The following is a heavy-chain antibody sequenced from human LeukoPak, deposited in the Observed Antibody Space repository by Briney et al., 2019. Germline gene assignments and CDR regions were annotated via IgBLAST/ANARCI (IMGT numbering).Heavy chain of an antibody. Sequence: PGGSLRLSCAASGFNFSIYAMTWVRQAPGKRLEWVASVSGTGGSVYRADSVKGRFTVSRDSLTSTLYLQMDSLRADDSAIYYCVKDGSGSHRPYYFDNWGQGTVVTVSS. V-gene: IGHV3-23*01. CDR2: VSGTGGSV. CDR3: VKDGSGSHRPYYFDN. D-gene: IGHD3-10*01. J-gene: IGHJ4*02. CDR1: GFNFSIYA.